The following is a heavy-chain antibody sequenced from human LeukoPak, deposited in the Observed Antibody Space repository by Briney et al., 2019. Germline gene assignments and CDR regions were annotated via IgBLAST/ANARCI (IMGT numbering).Heavy chain of an antibody. Sequence: GGSLRLSCAASGFTFSSYWMSWVRQAPGKGLEWVANIKQDGSEKYYVDSVKGRFTISRDNAKNPLYLQMNSLRAEDTAVYYCARVGYDILTGYYGYFDYWGQGTLVTVSS. V-gene: IGHV3-7*03. D-gene: IGHD3-9*01. CDR3: ARVGYDILTGYYGYFDY. CDR1: GFTFSSYW. J-gene: IGHJ4*02. CDR2: IKQDGSEK.